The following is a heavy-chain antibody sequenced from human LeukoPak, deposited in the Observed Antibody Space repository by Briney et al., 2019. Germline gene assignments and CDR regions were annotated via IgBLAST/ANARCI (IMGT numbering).Heavy chain of an antibody. J-gene: IGHJ5*02. CDR2: VDHTGST. V-gene: IGHV4-59*08. Sequence: KASETLSLTCSVSDDSITMYYWTWIRQPPGKGLEWIGYVDHTGSTNFNPSLNGRVSISRDTTKNLFSLRLRSVTAADTAVYYCARSVPRNNWFDPWGQGTLVTVSS. CDR3: ARSVPRNNWFDP. CDR1: DDSITMYY.